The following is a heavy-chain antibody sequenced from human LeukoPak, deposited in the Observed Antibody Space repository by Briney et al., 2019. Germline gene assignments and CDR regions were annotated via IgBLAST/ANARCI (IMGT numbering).Heavy chain of an antibody. CDR3: ARLGDFVWGSYRPGFDH. V-gene: IGHV1-2*02. CDR2: INPNSGGT. CDR1: GYTFTCYY. J-gene: IGHJ4*02. D-gene: IGHD3-16*02. Sequence: ASVKVSYKASGYTFTCYYMHWVRQAPGQGLEWMGWINPNSGGTNYAQKFQGRVTMTRDTSISTAYMELSRLRSDDTAVYYCARLGDFVWGSYRPGFDHWGQGTLVTVSS.